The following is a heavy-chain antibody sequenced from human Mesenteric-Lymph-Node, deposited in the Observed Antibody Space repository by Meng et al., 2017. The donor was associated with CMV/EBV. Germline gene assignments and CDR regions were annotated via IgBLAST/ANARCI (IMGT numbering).Heavy chain of an antibody. D-gene: IGHD2-2*02. J-gene: IGHJ4*02. CDR1: GFTFSSYW. CDR3: ARSPTCSSTSCYTDLFRYYFDY. V-gene: IGHV3-7*01. Sequence: GESLKISCAASGFTFSSYWMSWVRQAPGKGLEWVANIKQDGSEKYYVDSVKGRFTISRDNAKNSLYLQMNSLRAEDTAVYYCARSPTCSSTSCYTDLFRYYFDYWGQGTLVTSPQ. CDR2: IKQDGSEK.